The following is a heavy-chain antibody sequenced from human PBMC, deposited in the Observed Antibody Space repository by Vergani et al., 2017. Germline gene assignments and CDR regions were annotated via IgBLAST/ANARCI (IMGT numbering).Heavy chain of an antibody. CDR3: ARDQRITMVRGVIIRNDY. CDR1: GFTSSYYG. D-gene: IGHD3-10*01. V-gene: IGHV3-30*03. CDR2: ISYDGTQK. Sequence: QVHLVESGGGVVQPGRSLRLSCVVSGFTSSYYGMHWVRQAPGKGLEWVAVISYDGTQKYYADSVKGRFTISRDNAKNSLYLQMNSLRAEDTAVYYCARDQRITMVRGVIIRNDYWGQGTLVTVSS. J-gene: IGHJ4*02.